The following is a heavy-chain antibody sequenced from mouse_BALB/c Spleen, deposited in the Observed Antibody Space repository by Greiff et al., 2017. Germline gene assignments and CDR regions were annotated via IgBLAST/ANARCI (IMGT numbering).Heavy chain of an antibody. J-gene: IGHJ3*01. CDR1: GYTFTSYV. V-gene: IGHV1-14*01. CDR2: INPYNDGT. D-gene: IGHD2-3*01. CDR3: ATGSYDCYYGFSY. Sequence: EVQLQQSGPELVKPGASVKMSCKASGYTFTSYVMHWVKQKPGQGLEWIGYINPYNDGTKYNEKFKGKATLTSDKSSSTAYMELSSLTSEDSAVYYCATGSYDCYYGFSYWGQGTVVTVSA.